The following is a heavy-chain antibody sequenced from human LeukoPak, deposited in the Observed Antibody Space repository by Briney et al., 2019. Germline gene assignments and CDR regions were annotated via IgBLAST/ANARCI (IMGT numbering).Heavy chain of an antibody. J-gene: IGHJ3*02. CDR3: ALYGLLGDAFDI. V-gene: IGHV1-8*03. CDR2: MNPNSGNT. D-gene: IGHD3-16*01. Sequence: ASVKVSCKASGYTFTSYDINWVRQATGQGLEWMGWMNPNSGNTGYAQKFQGRVTITRNTSISTAYMELSSLGSEDTAVYYCALYGLLGDAFDIWGQGTMVTVSS. CDR1: GYTFTSYD.